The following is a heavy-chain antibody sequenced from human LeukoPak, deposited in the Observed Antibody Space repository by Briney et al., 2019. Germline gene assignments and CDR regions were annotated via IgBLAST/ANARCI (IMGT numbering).Heavy chain of an antibody. CDR1: GFTFSSYG. CDR2: IRYDGSNK. J-gene: IGHJ4*02. V-gene: IGHV3-30*02. D-gene: IGHD3-3*01. Sequence: GGSLRLSCAASGFTFSSYGMHWVRQAPGKGLEWVAFIRYDGSNKYYADSVKGRFTISRDNSKNTLYLQMNSLRADDTAVYYCAKDIKIYDFWSGYSYWGQGTLVTVSS. CDR3: AKDIKIYDFWSGYSY.